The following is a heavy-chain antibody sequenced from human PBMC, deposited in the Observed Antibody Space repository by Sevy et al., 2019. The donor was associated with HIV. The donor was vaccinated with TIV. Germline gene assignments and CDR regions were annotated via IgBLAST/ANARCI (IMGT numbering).Heavy chain of an antibody. CDR3: ARDGIFGVVIKFYYYGMDV. D-gene: IGHD3-3*01. V-gene: IGHV3-48*02. CDR2: ISSSSSTI. CDR1: GFTFSSYS. Sequence: GGSLRLSCAASGFTFSSYSMNWVRQAPGKGLEWVSYISSSSSTIYYADSVKGRFTISRDNAKNSLYMQMNSLRDEDTAVYYGARDGIFGVVIKFYYYGMDVWGQGTTVTVSS. J-gene: IGHJ6*02.